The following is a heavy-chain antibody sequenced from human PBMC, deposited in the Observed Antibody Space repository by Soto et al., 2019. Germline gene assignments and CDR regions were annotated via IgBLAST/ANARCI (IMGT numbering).Heavy chain of an antibody. CDR1: GFTFSSYW. Sequence: EVQLVESGGGLVQPGGSLRLSCAASGFTFSSYWMHWVRQAPGKGLVWVSRINSDGSSTTYADSVKGLFTISRDNAKNTLYLQMNSLRAEDTAVYYGARVETCSSTSCYSVFDYWGQGTLVTVSS. V-gene: IGHV3-74*03. D-gene: IGHD2-2*01. CDR3: ARVETCSSTSCYSVFDY. CDR2: INSDGSST. J-gene: IGHJ4*02.